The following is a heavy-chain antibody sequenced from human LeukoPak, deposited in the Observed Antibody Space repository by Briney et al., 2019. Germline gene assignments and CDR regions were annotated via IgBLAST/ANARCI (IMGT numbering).Heavy chain of an antibody. CDR1: GGSFSGYY. Sequence: PSETLSLTCAVYGGSFSGYYWSWIRQPPGKGLEWIGEINHSGSTNYNPSLKSRVTISVDTSKNQFSLKLSSVTAADTAVYYCARGTPPTVTTFWWFDPWGQGTLVTVSS. CDR2: INHSGST. V-gene: IGHV4-34*01. J-gene: IGHJ5*02. D-gene: IGHD4-17*01. CDR3: ARGTPPTVTTFWWFDP.